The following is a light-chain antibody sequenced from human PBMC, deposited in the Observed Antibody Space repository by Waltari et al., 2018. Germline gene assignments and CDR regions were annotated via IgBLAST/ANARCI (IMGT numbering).Light chain of an antibody. Sequence: EVVLTQSPDTLSVSPGERATLSCRTSRSVNSNLAWYQHKPGQAPRLLMYGASTRPTGIPARFSGSESGTEFTLPITSLQSGDFAVYYCQQYNNWPLTFGGGTKVEI. J-gene: IGKJ4*01. CDR1: RSVNSN. CDR2: GAS. V-gene: IGKV3-15*01. CDR3: QQYNNWPLT.